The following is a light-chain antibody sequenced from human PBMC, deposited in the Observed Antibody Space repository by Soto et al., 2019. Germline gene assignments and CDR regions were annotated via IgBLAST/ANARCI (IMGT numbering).Light chain of an antibody. CDR3: QQSYSTPPVT. CDR1: KSISNY. J-gene: IGKJ1*01. CDR2: TAA. Sequence: DIQMTQSPSSLSAFVGDSVTITCRASKSISNYLNSVQKKPGKAPKLLIYTAASLQSGVPSRFSGGGSGTDVTLSISSLQPEDFATYYCQQSYSTPPVTVGQGTKVDNK. V-gene: IGKV1-39*01.